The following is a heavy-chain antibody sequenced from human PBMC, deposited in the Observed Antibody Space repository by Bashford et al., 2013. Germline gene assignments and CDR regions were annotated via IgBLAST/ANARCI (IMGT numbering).Heavy chain of an antibody. V-gene: IGHV4-31*03. CDR2: IYYSGST. CDR1: GGSISSGGYY. Sequence: SETLSLTFTVSGGSISSGGYYWSWIRQHPGKGLEWIGYIYYSGSTYYNPSLKSRVTISVDTSKNQFSLKLSSVTAADTAVYYCAREKTYYDFWSAQRRQDYYYGMDVVGPRDHGHRLL. D-gene: IGHD3-3*01. J-gene: IGHJ6*02. CDR3: AREKTYYDFWSAQRRQDYYYGMDV.